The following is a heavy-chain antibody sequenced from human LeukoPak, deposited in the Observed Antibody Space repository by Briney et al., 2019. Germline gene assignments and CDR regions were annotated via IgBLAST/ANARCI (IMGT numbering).Heavy chain of an antibody. CDR1: GSTFSSYA. CDR3: ARGVDTEASCNY. D-gene: IGHD5-18*01. Sequence: ASVKVSCKASGSTFSSYAISWVRQAPGQGLEWMGRIIPIFGTANYAQKFQGRVTITTDESTSTAYMELSSLRSEDTAVYYCARGVDTEASCNYWGQGTLVTVSS. J-gene: IGHJ4*02. CDR2: IIPIFGTA. V-gene: IGHV1-69*05.